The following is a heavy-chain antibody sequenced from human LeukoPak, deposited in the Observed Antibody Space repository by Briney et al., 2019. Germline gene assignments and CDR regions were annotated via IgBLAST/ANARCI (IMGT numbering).Heavy chain of an antibody. CDR2: ISGSGGRT. CDR1: GFTFSSYA. V-gene: IGHV3-23*01. J-gene: IGHJ4*01. Sequence: GGSLRLSCAASGFTFSSYAMSWVRQAPGKGLEWVSAISGSGGRTYYADSVKGRFTISRDNSKNTLYLQMNSLRAEDTAVYYCAKDGGRYYDSSGYRGDYWGHGTLVTVSS. CDR3: AKDGGRYYDSSGYRGDY. D-gene: IGHD3-22*01.